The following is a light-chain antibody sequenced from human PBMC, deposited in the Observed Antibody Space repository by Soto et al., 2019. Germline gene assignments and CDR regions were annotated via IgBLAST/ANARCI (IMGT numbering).Light chain of an antibody. CDR2: GAS. J-gene: IGKJ1*01. Sequence: EIVLTQSPDTVSVSPGERVTPSCRASQNIFSNYLAWYQQKPGQAPRLLIYGASTRATGIADRFSGGGSGTDFTLTISRLEPEDFAVYHCQQYGRSWTFGQGTKVDIK. CDR3: QQYGRSWT. CDR1: QNIFSNY. V-gene: IGKV3-20*01.